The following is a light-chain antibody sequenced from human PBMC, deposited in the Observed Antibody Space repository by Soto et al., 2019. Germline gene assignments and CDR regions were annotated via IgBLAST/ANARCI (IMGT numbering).Light chain of an antibody. CDR1: QSVSSSY. CDR2: GAS. Sequence: PVERVTLSCRASQSVSSSYLTWYQQKPGQAPRLLIYGASTRATGIPARFSGSGSGTDFTLTISSLQPEDFAVYYCQQDYNLPPLTFGGGTKVDIK. V-gene: IGKV3D-7*01. J-gene: IGKJ4*01. CDR3: QQDYNLPPLT.